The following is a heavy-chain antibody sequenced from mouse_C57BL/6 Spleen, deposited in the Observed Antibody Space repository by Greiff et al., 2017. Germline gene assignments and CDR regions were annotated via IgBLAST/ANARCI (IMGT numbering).Heavy chain of an antibody. D-gene: IGHD1-1*01. CDR2: IHPNSGST. V-gene: IGHV1-64*01. Sequence: QVQLQQPGAELVKPGASVKLSCKASGYTFTSYWMHWVKQRPGQGLEWIGMIHPNSGSTNYNEKFKSKATLTVDKSSSTAYMQLSGLTSEDSAVYYCARDYYGSGDYWGQGTTLTVSS. CDR3: ARDYYGSGDY. CDR1: GYTFTSYW. J-gene: IGHJ2*01.